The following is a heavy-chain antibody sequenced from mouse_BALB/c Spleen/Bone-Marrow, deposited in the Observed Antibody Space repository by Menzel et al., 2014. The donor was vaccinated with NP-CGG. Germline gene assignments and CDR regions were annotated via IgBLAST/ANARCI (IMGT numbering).Heavy chain of an antibody. CDR1: GDSITSGY. CDR2: INYSGST. Sequence: EVQLVESGPSLVKPSQTLSLPCSVTGDSITSGYWNWIRKFPGNKLECMGYINYSGSTYYNPSLKSRISITRDTSKNQYYLQLNSVTTEDTATYYCARYYDFLAWFAYWGQGTLVTVSA. CDR3: ARYYDFLAWFAY. D-gene: IGHD2-4*01. V-gene: IGHV3-8*02. J-gene: IGHJ3*01.